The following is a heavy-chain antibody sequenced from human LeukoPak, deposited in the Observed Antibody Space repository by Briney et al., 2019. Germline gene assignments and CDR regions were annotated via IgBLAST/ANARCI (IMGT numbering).Heavy chain of an antibody. CDR3: VSARGDRSGYYRY. D-gene: IGHD3-22*01. CDR1: GYTFTKYG. Sequence: ASVRVSCTTSGYTFTKYGISWVRQAPGQGPEGRGWSSVYDSNTNSAQKLHDRLTLTTDTSTDTAHMKLSSLTSDDTAVYYCVSARGDRSGYYRYWGQGTLVTASS. J-gene: IGHJ4*02. CDR2: SSVYDSNT. V-gene: IGHV1-18*01.